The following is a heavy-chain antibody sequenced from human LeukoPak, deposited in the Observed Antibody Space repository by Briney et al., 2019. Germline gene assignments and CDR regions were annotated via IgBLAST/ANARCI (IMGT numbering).Heavy chain of an antibody. J-gene: IGHJ5*02. D-gene: IGHD3-9*01. Sequence: GGSLRLSCAASGFTFSSYGMHWVRQAPGKGLEWVAVISYDGSNKYYADSVKGRFTISRDNAKNSLYLQMNSLRAEDTAVYYCARQNPGYFDWLPSYNWFDPWGQGTLVTVSS. V-gene: IGHV3-30*03. CDR2: ISYDGSNK. CDR3: ARQNPGYFDWLPSYNWFDP. CDR1: GFTFSSYG.